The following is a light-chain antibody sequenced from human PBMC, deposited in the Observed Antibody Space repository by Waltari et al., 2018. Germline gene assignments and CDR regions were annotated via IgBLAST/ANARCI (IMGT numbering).Light chain of an antibody. CDR2: AAS. J-gene: IGKJ1*01. V-gene: IGKV1-6*01. CDR3: LHDYNYPRT. Sequence: IQMTQSPSSLSASVGDSVTITCRASQRIRNDLGWYQQKPGKAPKLLIYAASTLQSGVPSRFSGTGSGTDFTLTISSLQPEDFATYYCLHDYNYPRTFGQGTKVEIK. CDR1: QRIRND.